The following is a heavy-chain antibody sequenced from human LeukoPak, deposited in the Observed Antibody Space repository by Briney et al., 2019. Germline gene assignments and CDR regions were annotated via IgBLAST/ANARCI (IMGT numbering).Heavy chain of an antibody. CDR1: GFTFSGSA. Sequence: TGGSLRLSCAASGFTFSGSAMHWVRQASGKGLEWVGRIRSKANSYATAYAASVKGRFTISRDDSKNTAYLQMNSLKTEDTAVYYCTRQSIAVAGESWGQGTLVTVSS. CDR3: TRQSIAVAGES. CDR2: IRSKANSYAT. D-gene: IGHD6-19*01. V-gene: IGHV3-73*01. J-gene: IGHJ4*02.